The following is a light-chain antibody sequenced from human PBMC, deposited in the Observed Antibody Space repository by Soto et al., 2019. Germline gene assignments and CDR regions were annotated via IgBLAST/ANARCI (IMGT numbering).Light chain of an antibody. V-gene: IGKV1-27*01. CDR2: AAC. Sequence: IQMSQSPSSLSASVRDGVTIPCRASQVISNYLAWYQQKPGKVHKLLLYAACTLQSGVPSRFSGSGSGTDFTLTISSLQPEDVATYYGQKYNSAPPITFGQKTRLENK. CDR1: QVISNY. J-gene: IGKJ5*01. CDR3: QKYNSAPPIT.